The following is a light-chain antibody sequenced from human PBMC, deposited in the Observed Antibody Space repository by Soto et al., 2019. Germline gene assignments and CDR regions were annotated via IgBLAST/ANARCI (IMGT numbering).Light chain of an antibody. CDR1: QSISNN. V-gene: IGKV3-15*01. J-gene: IGKJ1*01. CDR2: GAS. CDR3: QQYNNWWT. Sequence: EIVMTQSPATLSVSPGERATLSCRASQSISNNLAWYHQRPGQAPRLLIYGASTRATGIPARFSGSGSGTDFTLPISRLQSEDFAVYYCQQYNNWWTFGQGTRVEIK.